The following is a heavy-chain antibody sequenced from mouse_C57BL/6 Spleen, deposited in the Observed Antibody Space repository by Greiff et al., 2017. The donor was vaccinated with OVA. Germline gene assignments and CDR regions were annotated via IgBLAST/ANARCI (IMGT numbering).Heavy chain of an antibody. J-gene: IGHJ2*01. CDR2: INPSSGYT. V-gene: IGHV1-4*01. Sequence: VKLVESGAELARPGASVKMFCKASGYTFTSYTMHWVKQRPGQGLEWIGYINPSSGYTKYNQKFKDKATLTADKSSSTAYMQLSSLTSEDSAVYYCARSYYSNYHYYFDYWGQGTTLTVSS. CDR3: ARSYYSNYHYYFDY. D-gene: IGHD2-5*01. CDR1: GYTFTSYT.